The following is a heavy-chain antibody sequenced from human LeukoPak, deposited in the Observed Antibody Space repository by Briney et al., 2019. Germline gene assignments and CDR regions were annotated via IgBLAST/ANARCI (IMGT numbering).Heavy chain of an antibody. J-gene: IGHJ4*02. CDR2: IYYSGST. CDR1: GGSISSYY. D-gene: IGHD1-1*01. Sequence: SETLSLTCTVSGGSISSYYWSWIRQPPGKGLEWIGYIYYSGSTNYNPSLKSRVTMSVDTSKNQFSLKLSSVTAADTAVYYCAITSDERRASDYWGQGTLVTVSS. V-gene: IGHV4-59*12. CDR3: AITSDERRASDY.